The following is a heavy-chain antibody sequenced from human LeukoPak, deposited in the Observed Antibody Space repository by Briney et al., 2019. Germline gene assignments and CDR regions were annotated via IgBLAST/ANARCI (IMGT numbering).Heavy chain of an antibody. CDR2: IIPIFGTA. V-gene: IGHV1-69*06. CDR1: GGTFSSYA. J-gene: IGHJ6*04. D-gene: IGHD5-12*01. Sequence: SVKVSCKASGGTFSSYAISWVRQAPGQGLEWMGGIIPIFGTANYAQRFQGRVTITADKSTSTAYMELSSLRSEDTAVYYCASPEGYSGYDHYYYGMDVWGKGTTVTVSS. CDR3: ASPEGYSGYDHYYYGMDV.